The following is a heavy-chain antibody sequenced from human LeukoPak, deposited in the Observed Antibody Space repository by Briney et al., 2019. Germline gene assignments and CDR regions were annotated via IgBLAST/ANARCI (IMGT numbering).Heavy chain of an antibody. J-gene: IGHJ4*02. CDR1: GFTFSGYA. Sequence: PGGSLRLSCAASGFTFSGYAMSWVRQAPGKGLEWVSLISATGGTTYYGDSVKGRFTISRDNSKNTLYLQMNSLRAEDTAVYYCAKERPNIAARPVDYWGQGTLVTVAS. D-gene: IGHD6-6*01. V-gene: IGHV3-23*01. CDR3: AKERPNIAARPVDY. CDR2: ISATGGTT.